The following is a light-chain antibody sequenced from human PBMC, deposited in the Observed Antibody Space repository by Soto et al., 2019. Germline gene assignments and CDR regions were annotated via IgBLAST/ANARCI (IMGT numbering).Light chain of an antibody. CDR3: QQYNALWYT. J-gene: IGKJ2*01. CDR1: QTINRW. CDR2: DGS. Sequence: DIQMTQSPATLSASLGDRVTITCRASQTINRWWAWYQQKPRKDPKLLIYDGSTLQSGVPSRFSGSGSGTEFTLTISSLQPDDVANYYCQQYNALWYTFGQGTKV. V-gene: IGKV1-5*01.